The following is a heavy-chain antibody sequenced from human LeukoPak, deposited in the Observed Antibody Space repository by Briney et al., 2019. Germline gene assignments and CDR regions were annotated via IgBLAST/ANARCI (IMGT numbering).Heavy chain of an antibody. Sequence: GGSLRLSCAVSGFIFSTYGIHWVRQAPGKGLEWVAVISNDGSNKYYADSVKGRFTISRDNSKNTLYLQMNSLRAEDTAVYYCAKESGGRYSYGFGVAGFDYWGQGTLVTVSS. CDR3: AKESGGRYSYGFGVAGFDY. D-gene: IGHD5-18*01. J-gene: IGHJ4*02. CDR2: ISNDGSNK. V-gene: IGHV3-30*18. CDR1: GFIFSTYG.